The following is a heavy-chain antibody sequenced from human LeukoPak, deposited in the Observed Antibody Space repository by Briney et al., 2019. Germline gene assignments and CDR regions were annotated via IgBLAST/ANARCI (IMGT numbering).Heavy chain of an antibody. CDR1: GFTFSSYW. V-gene: IGHV3-7*01. J-gene: IGHJ6*02. D-gene: IGHD5-12*01. CDR2: IKQDGSEK. CDR3: ARDSGYDYYYYGMDV. Sequence: GGSLRLSCAASGFTFSSYWMSWVRQAPGKGLEWVANIKQDGSEKYYVDSVKGRFTISRDNAKNSLYLQMNSLRAEDTAVYYCARDSGYDYYYYGMDVWGQGTRSPSP.